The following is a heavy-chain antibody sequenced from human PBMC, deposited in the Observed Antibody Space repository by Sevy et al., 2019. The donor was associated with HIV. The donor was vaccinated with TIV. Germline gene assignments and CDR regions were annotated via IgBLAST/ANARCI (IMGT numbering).Heavy chain of an antibody. CDR3: AKDRSGWYRGDAFDI. V-gene: IGHV3-23*01. J-gene: IGHJ3*02. CDR2: ISGSGGST. CDR1: GFTFSSYA. Sequence: GGSLRLSCAASGFTFSSYAMSWVRQTPGKGLEWVSAISGSGGSTYYADSVKGRFTISRDNSKNTLYLQMNSLRAEDTAVYYCAKDRSGWYRGDAFDIWGQGTMVTVSS. D-gene: IGHD6-19*01.